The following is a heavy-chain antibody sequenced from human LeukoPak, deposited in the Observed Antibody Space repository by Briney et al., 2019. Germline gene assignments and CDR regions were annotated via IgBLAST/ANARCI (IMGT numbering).Heavy chain of an antibody. CDR2: ISSSSSYI. CDR3: ARDLDQGELWFGELFY. Sequence: PGGSLRLSCAASGFTFTTYSMNWVRQAPGKGLEWVSSISSSSSYIYYADSVKGRFTISRDNVKNSLYLQMNSLRAEDTAVYYCARDLDQGELWFGELFYWGQGTLVTVSS. J-gene: IGHJ4*02. V-gene: IGHV3-21*01. CDR1: GFTFTTYS. D-gene: IGHD3-10*01.